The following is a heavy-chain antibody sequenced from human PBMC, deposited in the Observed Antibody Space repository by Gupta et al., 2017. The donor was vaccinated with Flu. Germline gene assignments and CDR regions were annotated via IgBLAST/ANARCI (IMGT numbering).Heavy chain of an antibody. D-gene: IGHD6-19*01. V-gene: IGHV3-30*18. CDR3: AKQVIAVALDY. Sequence: QVQLVESGRGVVQPGRSLRLSCAASGFTFSSYGMHWVRQAPGKGLEWVAVISYDGSNKYYADSVKGRFTISRDNSKNTLYLQMNSLRAEDTAVYYCAKQVIAVALDYWGQGTLVTVSS. CDR2: ISYDGSNK. CDR1: GFTFSSYG. J-gene: IGHJ4*02.